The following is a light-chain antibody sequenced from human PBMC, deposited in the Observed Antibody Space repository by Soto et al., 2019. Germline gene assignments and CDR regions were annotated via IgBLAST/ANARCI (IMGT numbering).Light chain of an antibody. Sequence: QSVLTQPPSVSGTLGQRVTISCSGSSSSIGSNAVNWYQQIPGTAPKLLIYSNSQRPSGVPDRFSGSKSGTSASLAISGLQSEDEADYYCAAWDDSLNGWVFGGGTKLTVL. V-gene: IGLV1-44*01. J-gene: IGLJ3*02. CDR2: SNS. CDR1: SSSIGSNA. CDR3: AAWDDSLNGWV.